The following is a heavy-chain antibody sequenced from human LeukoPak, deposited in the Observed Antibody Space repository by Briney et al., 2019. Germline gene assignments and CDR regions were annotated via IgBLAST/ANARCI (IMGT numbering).Heavy chain of an antibody. CDR2: ISDSGGST. V-gene: IGHV3-23*01. CDR3: AEYYFYDSSGYQQYYFDY. J-gene: IGHJ4*02. D-gene: IGHD3-22*01. CDR1: GFTFSSYA. Sequence: GGSLRLSCAASGFTFSSYAMSWVRQAPGKGLEWVSGISDSGGSTYYADSVKGRFTISRDNSKDTLYLQMNSLRAEDTAVYYCAEYYFYDSSGYQQYYFDYWGQGTLVTVSS.